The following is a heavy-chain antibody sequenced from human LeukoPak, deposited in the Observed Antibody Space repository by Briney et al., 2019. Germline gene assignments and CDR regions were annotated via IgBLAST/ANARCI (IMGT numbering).Heavy chain of an antibody. V-gene: IGHV4-59*08. CDR2: MYYSGSI. Sequence: SETLSLTCTVSGGSISSYYWSWIRQPPGKGLEWIGYMYYSGSINYNPSLKSRVTISLDTSKNQFSLKLSSVTAADTAVYYCAGHHPRNTVDFWGQGTLVTVSS. CDR3: AGHHPRNTVDF. CDR1: GGSISSYY. D-gene: IGHD2/OR15-2a*01. J-gene: IGHJ4*02.